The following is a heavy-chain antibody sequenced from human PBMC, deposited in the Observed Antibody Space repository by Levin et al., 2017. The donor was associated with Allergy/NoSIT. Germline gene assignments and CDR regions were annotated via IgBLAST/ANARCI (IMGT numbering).Heavy chain of an antibody. Sequence: PGGSLRLSCAVSGVTSNNYTLSWVRQPPGKGLEWVSSISSSSAYIHYADSLQGRFTVSRDNAEKSLYLQMNSLRAEDTAIYYCASRIKAPGGLDVWGQGTAVTVSS. J-gene: IGHJ6*02. V-gene: IGHV3-21*01. CDR2: ISSSSAYI. CDR3: ASRIKAPGGLDV. D-gene: IGHD3-10*01. CDR1: GVTSNNYT.